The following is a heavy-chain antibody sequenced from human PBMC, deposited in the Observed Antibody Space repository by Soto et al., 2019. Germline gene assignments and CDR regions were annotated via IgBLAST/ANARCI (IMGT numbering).Heavy chain of an antibody. V-gene: IGHV3-49*05. D-gene: IGHD3-22*01. J-gene: IGHJ6*02. CDR2: IRSKAYGGTT. CDR1: GFTFGDYA. Sequence: EVQLVESGGGLVKPGRSLRLSCTASGFTFGDYAMSWFRQAPGKGLEWVGFIRSKAYGGTTEYATSVKGRFTISRDDSKSIAYLQMNSLKTEDTAVYYCTINYYDSSGVLYYYYGMDVWGQGTTVTVSS. CDR3: TINYYDSSGVLYYYYGMDV.